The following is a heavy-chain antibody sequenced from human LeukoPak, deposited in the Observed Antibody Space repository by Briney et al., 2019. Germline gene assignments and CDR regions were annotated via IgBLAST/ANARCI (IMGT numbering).Heavy chain of an antibody. CDR1: GGTFSSYA. Sequence: SVRVSCKASGGTFSSYAISWVRQAPGQGLEWMGGIIPIFGTANYAQKFQGRVTITTDESTSTAYMELSSLRSEDTAVYYCARSPNDYGDYVGYYFDYWGQGTLVTVSS. V-gene: IGHV1-69*05. J-gene: IGHJ4*02. D-gene: IGHD4-17*01. CDR2: IIPIFGTA. CDR3: ARSPNDYGDYVGYYFDY.